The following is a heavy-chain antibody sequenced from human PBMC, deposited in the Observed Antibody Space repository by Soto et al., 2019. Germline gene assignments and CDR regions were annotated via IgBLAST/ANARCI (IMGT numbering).Heavy chain of an antibody. D-gene: IGHD3-22*01. CDR1: GGTFSSYA. Sequence: AASVKVSCKASGGTFSSYAISWVRQAPGQGLEWMGGIIPIFGTANYAQKFQGRVTITADESTSTAYMELSSLRSEDTAVYYCASTLVYYDSSGYTTALYGMDVWGQGTTVTVSS. J-gene: IGHJ6*02. CDR2: IIPIFGTA. V-gene: IGHV1-69*13. CDR3: ASTLVYYDSSGYTTALYGMDV.